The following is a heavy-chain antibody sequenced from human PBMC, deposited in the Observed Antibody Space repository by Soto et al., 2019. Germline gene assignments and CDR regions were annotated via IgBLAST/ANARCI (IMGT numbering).Heavy chain of an antibody. V-gene: IGHV3-23*01. CDR2: ITGSGRDT. Sequence: PGGSLRLSCAASGFTFRNNVLSWVRQAPGKGLDWVSGITGSGRDTYYADSVKGRFTISRDNSKNSLYLQMNSLRAEDTALYYCAKDSLSGYGYGDLDYWGQGTLVTVSS. CDR1: GFTFRNNV. D-gene: IGHD5-18*01. CDR3: AKDSLSGYGYGDLDY. J-gene: IGHJ4*02.